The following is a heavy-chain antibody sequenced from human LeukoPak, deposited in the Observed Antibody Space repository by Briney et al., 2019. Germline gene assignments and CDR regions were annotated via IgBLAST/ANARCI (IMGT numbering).Heavy chain of an antibody. V-gene: IGHV3-21*01. CDR2: ISSGNIYI. J-gene: IGHJ6*03. Sequence: SGGSLRLSCAASGFSFSSYSMNWVRQAPGKGLEWVSCISSGNIYIYYADSVKGRFTISRDNAKNSLFLQMNSLRAEDTAVYYCARDWNSMGYYCHMDVWGKGTTVTVSS. D-gene: IGHD2/OR15-2a*01. CDR1: GFSFSSYS. CDR3: ARDWNSMGYYCHMDV.